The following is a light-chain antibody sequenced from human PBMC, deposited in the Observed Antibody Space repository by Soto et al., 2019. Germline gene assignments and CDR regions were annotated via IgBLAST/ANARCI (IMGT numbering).Light chain of an antibody. CDR2: EAN. J-gene: IGLJ1*01. V-gene: IGLV2-8*01. CDR3: SSYAGSSNG. Sequence: QSALTQPPSASGSPGQSVAISCTETSSDVGGYNYVSLYQQHPGKAPKLMTYEANKRPSAVPDRFSGSKSGNTASLTVSGLQAEDVADYYYSSYAGSSNGFGTGTKVTVL. CDR1: SSDVGGYNY.